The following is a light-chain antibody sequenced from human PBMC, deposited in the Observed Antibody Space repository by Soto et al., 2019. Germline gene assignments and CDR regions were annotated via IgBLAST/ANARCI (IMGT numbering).Light chain of an antibody. CDR1: SSDVGGYNY. Sequence: QSALTQPASVSGSPGQSITISCTGTSSDVGGYNYVSWYQQHPGKAPKLMIYEVSKRASGVSNRFSGSKSGNTASLTISGLQAEDEADYYCSSYTSSSTRVFGGGTKVTVL. J-gene: IGLJ2*01. CDR2: EVS. V-gene: IGLV2-14*01. CDR3: SSYTSSSTRV.